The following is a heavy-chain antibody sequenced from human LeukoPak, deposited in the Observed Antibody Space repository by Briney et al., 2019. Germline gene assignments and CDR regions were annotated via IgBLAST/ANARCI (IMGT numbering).Heavy chain of an antibody. V-gene: IGHV1-69*13. CDR1: GGTFSTYA. Sequence: GASVKVSCKASGGTFSTYAISWVRQASGQGLEWMGGIIPIFTTANYAQKFQGRVTITADESTSTAYMELSSLRSEDTAVYYCARDGIEYSSPDYFDYWGQGTLVTVSS. CDR2: IIPIFTTA. CDR3: ARDGIEYSSPDYFDY. J-gene: IGHJ4*02. D-gene: IGHD6-13*01.